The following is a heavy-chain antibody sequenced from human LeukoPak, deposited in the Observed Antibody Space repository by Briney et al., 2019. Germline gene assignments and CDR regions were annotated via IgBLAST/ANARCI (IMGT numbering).Heavy chain of an antibody. CDR3: SRIFSGGPTGHAFDI. Sequence: PGGSLRLSCAASEFTFGSSEMNWVRQAPGKGLEWLSYISSTGSTKYYADSVKGRFTISRDNAKNSLYLQMNSLRAEDTAVYYCSRIFSGGPTGHAFDIWGQGTMVTVSS. V-gene: IGHV3-48*03. CDR1: EFTFGSSE. J-gene: IGHJ3*02. D-gene: IGHD2-15*01. CDR2: ISSTGSTK.